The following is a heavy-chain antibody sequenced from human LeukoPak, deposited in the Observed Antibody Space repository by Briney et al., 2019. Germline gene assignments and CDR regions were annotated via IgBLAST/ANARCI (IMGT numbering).Heavy chain of an antibody. J-gene: IGHJ4*02. CDR3: AKDRAVATIGGIDY. CDR1: GYTFTSYG. Sequence: GASVKVSCKASGYTFTSYGISWVRQAPGQGLEWMGWINPNSGGTNYAQKFQGRVTMTRDTSISTVYMELSRLRSDDTAVYYCAKDRAVATIGGIDYWGQGTLVTVSP. V-gene: IGHV1-2*02. CDR2: INPNSGGT. D-gene: IGHD5-12*01.